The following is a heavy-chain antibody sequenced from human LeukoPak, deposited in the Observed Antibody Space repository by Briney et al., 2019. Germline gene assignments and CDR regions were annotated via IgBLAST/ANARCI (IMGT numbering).Heavy chain of an antibody. CDR2: ITYSGST. CDR1: GGSFSNYY. CDR3: VRHTTSGWYQVVY. D-gene: IGHD6-19*01. V-gene: IGHV4-59*01. J-gene: IGHJ4*02. Sequence: PSETLSLTCTVSGGSFSNYYWSWIRQPPGKGLEGIGYITYSGSTDHNPSLKSRVTISVDASKNQFSLKLTSVTAADTAVYYCVRHTTSGWYQVVYWGQGTLVTVSS.